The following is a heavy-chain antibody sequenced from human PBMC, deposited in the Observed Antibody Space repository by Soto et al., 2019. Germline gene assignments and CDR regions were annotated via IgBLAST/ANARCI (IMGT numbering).Heavy chain of an antibody. J-gene: IGHJ4*02. V-gene: IGHV3-30-3*01. D-gene: IGHD6-13*01. Sequence: PGGSLRLSCAASGFTFSSYAMHWVRQAPGKGLEWVAVISYDGSNKYYADSVRGRFTISRDNSKTLYLQMSSLKTEDTAVYYCLSLTPIVAAGRVYGGPHEWGQGTLVTVSS. CDR2: ISYDGSNK. CDR1: GFTFSSYA. CDR3: LSLTPIVAAGRVYGGPHE.